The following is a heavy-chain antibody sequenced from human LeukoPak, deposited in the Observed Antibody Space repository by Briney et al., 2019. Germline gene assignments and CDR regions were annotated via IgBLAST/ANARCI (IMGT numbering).Heavy chain of an antibody. CDR3: ARGSGSYYGGYYFDY. D-gene: IGHD1-26*01. Sequence: GGSLRLSCAASGFTVSSNYMSWVRQAPGEGLEWVSVIYSGGSTYYADSVKGRFTISRDNSKNTLYLQMNSLRAEDTAVYYCARGSGSYYGGYYFDYWGQGTLVTVSS. J-gene: IGHJ4*02. V-gene: IGHV3-53*01. CDR2: IYSGGST. CDR1: GFTVSSNY.